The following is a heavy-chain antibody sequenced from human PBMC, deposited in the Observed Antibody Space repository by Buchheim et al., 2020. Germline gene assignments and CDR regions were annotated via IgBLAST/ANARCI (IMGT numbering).Heavy chain of an antibody. D-gene: IGHD5/OR15-5a*01. Sequence: EVQLVESGGGLVQPGGSLRLSCAASGFTLSSHLLNWVRQAPGKGLEWVSFISTSGSTVYHADSVQGRFSTSRDNAQNSLYLKMDSLRAEDTAVYYCAREVSHDAFDIWGRGT. CDR2: ISTSGSTV. J-gene: IGHJ3*02. CDR1: GFTLSSHL. CDR3: AREVSHDAFDI. V-gene: IGHV3-48*03.